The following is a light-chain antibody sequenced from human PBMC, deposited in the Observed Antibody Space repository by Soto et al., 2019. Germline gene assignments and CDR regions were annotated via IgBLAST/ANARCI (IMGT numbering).Light chain of an antibody. CDR3: HVWDSDSDHPV. CDR1: NIGSKS. V-gene: IGLV3-21*04. Sequence: SYELTQPPSVSVAPGKTARITCGGNNIGSKSVHWYQQKSGQAPVLVIYYEIDRPSGIPERFSGSNSGNTATLTISRVEAGDEADYYCHVWDSDSDHPVFGGGTKLTAL. J-gene: IGLJ2*01. CDR2: YEI.